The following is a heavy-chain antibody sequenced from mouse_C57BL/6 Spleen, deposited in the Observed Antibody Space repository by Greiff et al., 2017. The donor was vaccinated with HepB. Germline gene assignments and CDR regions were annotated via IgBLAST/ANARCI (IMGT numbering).Heavy chain of an antibody. CDR1: GYTFTDYE. CDR3: TRSGVHPFAY. V-gene: IGHV1-15*01. Sequence: QVQLKESGAELVRPGASVTLSCKASGYTFTDYEMHWVKQTPVHGLEWIGAIDPETGGTAYNQKFKGKAILTADKSSSTAYMELRSLTSEDSAVYYCTRSGVHPFAYWGQGTLVTVSA. CDR2: IDPETGGT. D-gene: IGHD3-1*01. J-gene: IGHJ3*01.